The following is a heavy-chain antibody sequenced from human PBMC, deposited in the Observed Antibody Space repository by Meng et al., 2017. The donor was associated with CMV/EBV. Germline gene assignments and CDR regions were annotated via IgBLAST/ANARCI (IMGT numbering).Heavy chain of an antibody. J-gene: IGHJ6*02. Sequence: SETLSLTCTVSGGSISSYYWSWIRQPPGKGLEWIGYIYYSGSTNYNPSLKSRVTISVDTSKNQFSLRLSSVTAADTAVYYCARVRAPEDFYGSGSYYKGGMDVWGQGTTVTVSS. CDR2: IYYSGST. D-gene: IGHD3-10*01. CDR1: GGSISSYY. CDR3: ARVRAPEDFYGSGSYYKGGMDV. V-gene: IGHV4-59*08.